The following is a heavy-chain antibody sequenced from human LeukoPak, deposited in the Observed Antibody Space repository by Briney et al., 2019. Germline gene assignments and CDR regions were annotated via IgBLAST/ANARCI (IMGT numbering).Heavy chain of an antibody. D-gene: IGHD3-10*01. Sequence: VASVKVSCKASGYTFTSYYMHWVRQAPGQGLEWMGWISAYNGNTNYAQKLQGRVTMTTDTSTSTAYMELRSLRSDDTAVYYCARESLWFGELGLDYWGQGTLVTVSS. CDR3: ARESLWFGELGLDY. CDR1: GYTFTSYY. J-gene: IGHJ4*02. CDR2: ISAYNGNT. V-gene: IGHV1-18*04.